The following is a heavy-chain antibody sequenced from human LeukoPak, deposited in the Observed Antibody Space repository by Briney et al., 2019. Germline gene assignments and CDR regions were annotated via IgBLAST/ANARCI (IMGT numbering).Heavy chain of an antibody. CDR1: GFTFSSYG. V-gene: IGHV3-30*02. J-gene: IGHJ4*02. D-gene: IGHD3-10*01. CDR3: AKDSRVRITMVRGVMVY. Sequence: HPGGSLRLSCAASGFTFSSYGMHWVRQAPGKGLEWVAFIRYDGSNKYYADSVKGRFTISRDNSKNTLYPQMNSLRAEDTAVYYCAKDSRVRITMVRGVMVYWGQGTLVTVSS. CDR2: IRYDGSNK.